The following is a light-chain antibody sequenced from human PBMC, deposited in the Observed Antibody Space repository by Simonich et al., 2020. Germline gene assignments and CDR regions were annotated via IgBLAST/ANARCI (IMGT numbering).Light chain of an antibody. V-gene: IGKV4-1*01. J-gene: IGKJ4*01. CDR2: SAS. CDR3: QQYYSTPLT. Sequence: DIVMTQSPDSLAVSLGERATINCKSSQSVLYSSNNKNYLAWYQQKPGQPPKLLIYSASTRESGAPDRFSGSGSTTDSTITISILQAEDVAVYYYQQYYSTPLTFGGGTKVEIK. CDR1: QSVLYSSNNKNY.